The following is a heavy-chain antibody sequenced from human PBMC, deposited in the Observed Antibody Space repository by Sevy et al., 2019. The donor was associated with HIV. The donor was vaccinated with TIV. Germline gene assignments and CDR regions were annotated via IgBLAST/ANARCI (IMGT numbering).Heavy chain of an antibody. J-gene: IGHJ4*02. D-gene: IGHD2-21*02. CDR1: GFTFTLYA. CDR2: ISYSGTNK. V-gene: IGHV3-30-3*01. Sequence: GGSLRLSCAASGFTFTLYAIHWVRQAPGKGLEWVALISYSGTNKYYADSVKGGFTISRADSKNTAYLQMNNLRTDDTAVYYCAGVAVEYCTDDCYHRFDYWGQGTQVTVSS. CDR3: AGVAVEYCTDDCYHRFDY.